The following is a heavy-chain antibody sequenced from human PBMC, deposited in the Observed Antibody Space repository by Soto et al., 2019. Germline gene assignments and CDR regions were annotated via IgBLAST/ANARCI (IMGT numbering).Heavy chain of an antibody. Sequence: PGGSLRLSCAASGFTFSNAWMSWVRQAPGKGLEWVGRIKSKTDGGTTDYAAPVKGRFTISRDDSKNTLYLQMNSLRAEDTAVYYCARDQNTMVRGDYYYYGMDVWGQGTTVTVSS. CDR3: ARDQNTMVRGDYYYYGMDV. CDR1: GFTFSNAW. CDR2: IKSKTDGGTT. V-gene: IGHV3-15*01. D-gene: IGHD3-10*01. J-gene: IGHJ6*02.